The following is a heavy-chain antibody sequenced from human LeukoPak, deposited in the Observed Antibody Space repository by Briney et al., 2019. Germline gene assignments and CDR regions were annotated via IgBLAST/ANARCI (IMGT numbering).Heavy chain of an antibody. J-gene: IGHJ5*02. CDR1: GGSISSYY. D-gene: IGHD6-6*01. CDR3: ARGFPSSSRWFDP. Sequence: TLSLTCTVSGGSISSYYWSWIRQPPGKGLEWIGYIYYSGSTNYNPSLKSRVTISVDTSKNQFSLKLSSVTAADTAVYYCARGFPSSSRWFDPWGQGTLVTVSS. V-gene: IGHV4-59*12. CDR2: IYYSGST.